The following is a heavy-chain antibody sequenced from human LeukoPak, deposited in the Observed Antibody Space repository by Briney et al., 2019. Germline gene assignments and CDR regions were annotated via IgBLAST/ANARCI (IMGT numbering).Heavy chain of an antibody. CDR1: GGSISSHY. V-gene: IGHV4-59*11. J-gene: IGHJ4*02. Sequence: SETLSLTCTVSGGSISSHYWSWIRQPPGKGLEGIGIIYYIGSTNYNPSLKSRVTISVDTSKNQFSLKLGSVTAADTAVYYCAATYDSSGYYYILEGQFDYWGQGTLVTVSS. CDR3: AATYDSSGYYYILEGQFDY. D-gene: IGHD3-22*01. CDR2: IYYIGST.